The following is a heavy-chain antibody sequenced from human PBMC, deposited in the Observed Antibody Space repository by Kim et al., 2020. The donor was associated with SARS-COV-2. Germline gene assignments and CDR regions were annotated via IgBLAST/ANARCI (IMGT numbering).Heavy chain of an antibody. CDR2: IIPILGIA. Sequence: SVKVSCKASGGTFSSYAISWVRQAPGQGLEWMGRIIPILGIANYAQKFQGRVTITADKSTSTAYMELSSLRSEDTAVYYCARAGWDIPGNYYGMDVWGQGTTVTVSS. CDR3: ARAGWDIPGNYYGMDV. D-gene: IGHD5-12*01. J-gene: IGHJ6*02. V-gene: IGHV1-69*04. CDR1: GGTFSSYA.